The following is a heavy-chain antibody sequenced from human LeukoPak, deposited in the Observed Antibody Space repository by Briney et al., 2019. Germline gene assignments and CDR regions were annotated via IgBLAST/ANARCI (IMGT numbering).Heavy chain of an antibody. D-gene: IGHD1-26*01. CDR2: ITWNAART. J-gene: IGHJ4*02. CDR3: ARDGVGGGSYYSAY. Sequence: PGGSLRLSCVTSGFKFDDYGMSWVRHAPGKGPEWISGITWNAARTDYADSVKGRFTISRDSAKNSLFLQMSSLRAEDTALYYCARDGVGGGSYYSAYWGQGTLVTVSS. V-gene: IGHV3-20*04. CDR1: GFKFDDYG.